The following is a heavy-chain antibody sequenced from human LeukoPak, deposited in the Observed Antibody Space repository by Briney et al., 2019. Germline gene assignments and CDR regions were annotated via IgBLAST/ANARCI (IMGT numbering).Heavy chain of an antibody. V-gene: IGHV3-48*03. CDR1: GFSFSSYE. J-gene: IGHJ4*02. CDR2: ISSSGSAI. CDR3: AKRSHMLGATNPNYYFDH. D-gene: IGHD1-26*01. Sequence: GGSLRLSCAASGFSFSSYEMNWVRQAPGKGLVWVSYISSSGSAIFYADSVRGRFTISRDNSKNTLYLQMNSLSAEDTAVYYCAKRSHMLGATNPNYYFDHWGQGTLVTVSS.